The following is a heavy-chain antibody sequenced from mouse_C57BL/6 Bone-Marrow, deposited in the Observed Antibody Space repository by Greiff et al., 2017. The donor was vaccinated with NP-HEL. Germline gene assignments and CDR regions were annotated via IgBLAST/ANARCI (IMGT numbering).Heavy chain of an antibody. Sequence: EVKLVESGGGLVKPGGSLKLSCAASGFTFSGYGMHWVRQAPEKGLEWVAYISTGGSTIYYADTVKGRFTISRDNAKTTLFLQMTSLRSEDTAMYDCARAQAGFAYWGQGTLVTVSA. CDR3: ARAQAGFAY. V-gene: IGHV5-17*01. CDR1: GFTFSGYG. J-gene: IGHJ3*01. CDR2: ISTGGSTI. D-gene: IGHD3-2*02.